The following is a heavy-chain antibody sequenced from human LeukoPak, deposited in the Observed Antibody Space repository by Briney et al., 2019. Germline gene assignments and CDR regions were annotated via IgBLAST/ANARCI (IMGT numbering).Heavy chain of an antibody. CDR3: ARGPEAARSGWLFYY. Sequence: GASVKVSCKASGYTFTGYYMHWVRQAPGQGLEWMGWINPNSGGTNYAQKFQGRVTMTRDTSISTAYMELSRLRSDDTAVYYCARGPEAARSGWLFYYWGQGTLVTVSS. V-gene: IGHV1-2*02. D-gene: IGHD6-6*01. CDR1: GYTFTGYY. CDR2: INPNSGGT. J-gene: IGHJ4*02.